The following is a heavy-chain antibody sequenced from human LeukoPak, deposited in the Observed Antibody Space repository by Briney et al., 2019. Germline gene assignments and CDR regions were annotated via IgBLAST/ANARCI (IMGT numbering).Heavy chain of an antibody. D-gene: IGHD3-3*01. CDR3: AKGGGYDFWSGSPGGY. J-gene: IGHJ4*02. CDR2: ISYDGSHK. V-gene: IGHV3-30-3*01. CDR1: GFTLSSHA. Sequence: GGSLRLSCTASGFTLSSHAMHWVRQAPGKGLEWVAVISYDGSHKYYADSVKGRFTISRDNSKNTLYLQMNSLRAEDTAVYYCAKGGGYDFWSGSPGGYWGQGTLVTVSS.